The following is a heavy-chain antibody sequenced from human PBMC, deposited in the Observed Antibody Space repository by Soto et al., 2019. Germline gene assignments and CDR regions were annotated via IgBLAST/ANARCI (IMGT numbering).Heavy chain of an antibody. CDR3: AKDLPDVDTAMVKVPYYYYGMDV. V-gene: IGHV3-30*18. J-gene: IGHJ6*02. D-gene: IGHD5-18*01. Sequence: GGSLRLSCAASGFTFSSYGMHWVRQAPGKGLEWVAVISYDGSNKYYADSVKGRFTISRDNSKNTLYLQMNSLRAEDTAVYYCAKDLPDVDTAMVKVPYYYYGMDVWGQGTTVTVSS. CDR2: ISYDGSNK. CDR1: GFTFSSYG.